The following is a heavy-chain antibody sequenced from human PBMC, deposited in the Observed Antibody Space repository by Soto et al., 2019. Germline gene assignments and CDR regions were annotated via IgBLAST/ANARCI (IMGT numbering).Heavy chain of an antibody. CDR1: GFTFSDYY. CDR2: ISGSGSTI. D-gene: IGHD4-17*01. V-gene: IGHV3-11*01. J-gene: IGHJ2*01. CDR3: ASSLRTTVLRRSNFDL. Sequence: QVQLVESGGNLVKPGGSLRLSCAASGFTFSDYYMSWIRQAPGKGLEWVSYISGSGSTIYYADSMKGRFTISRDNADNXLYQQMSSLRAEDTAVYYCASSLRTTVLRRSNFDLWGRGTLVTVSS.